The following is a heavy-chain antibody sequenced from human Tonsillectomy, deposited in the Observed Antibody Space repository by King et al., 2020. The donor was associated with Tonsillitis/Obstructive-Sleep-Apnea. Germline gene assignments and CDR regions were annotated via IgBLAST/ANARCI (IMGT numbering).Heavy chain of an antibody. V-gene: IGHV4-59*08. Sequence: QLQESGPGLVKPSETLSLTCTVSGGSISSYYWSWIRQPPGKGLECIGYIYYSGVTNYNPSLKSRLTISVDTSKNQFSLKLSSVTAADTAVYSCARHGEVDYGMDVWGQGTTVTVSS. D-gene: IGHD2-21*01. CDR3: ARHGEVDYGMDV. CDR2: IYYSGVT. CDR1: GGSISSYY. J-gene: IGHJ6*02.